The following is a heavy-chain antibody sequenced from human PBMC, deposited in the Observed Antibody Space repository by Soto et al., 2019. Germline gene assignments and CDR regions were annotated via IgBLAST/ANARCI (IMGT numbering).Heavy chain of an antibody. CDR1: GGTFSSYA. CDR3: ARRAHYYGMDV. Sequence: GASVKFSCKASGGTFSSYAISWVRQAPGQGLEWMGWINPNSGGTNYAQKFQGRVTMTRDTSISTAYMELSRLRSDDTAVYYCARRAHYYGMDVWGQGTTVTVSS. V-gene: IGHV1-2*02. CDR2: INPNSGGT. J-gene: IGHJ6*02.